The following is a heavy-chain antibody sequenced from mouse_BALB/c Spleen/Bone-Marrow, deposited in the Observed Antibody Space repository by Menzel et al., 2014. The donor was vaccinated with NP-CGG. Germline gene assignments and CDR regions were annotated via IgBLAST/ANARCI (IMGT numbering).Heavy chain of an antibody. D-gene: IGHD3-3*01. CDR2: IHYSGST. V-gene: IGHV3-1*02. J-gene: IGHJ4*01. CDR3: SKGTYAMDS. CDR1: GYSISSGYT. Sequence: EVQLVESGPDLVKPSQSLSLTCTVTGYSISSGYTWHWIRQFPGNTLEWMGYIHYSGSTNYNPSLKSRISITRDTSKNQFFLQLNSVTTEDTATYFCSKGTYAMDSWGQGTSVTVSS.